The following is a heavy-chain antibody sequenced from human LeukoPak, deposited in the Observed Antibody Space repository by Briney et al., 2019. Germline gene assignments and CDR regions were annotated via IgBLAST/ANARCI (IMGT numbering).Heavy chain of an antibody. CDR2: IIPIFGIA. J-gene: IGHJ6*02. D-gene: IGHD6-13*01. Sequence: AVKVSCKASGGTFSSYAISWVRQAPGQGLEWMGRIIPIFGIANYAQKIQSRVTITADKSSSTEYMELSSLRSEDTAVYYCARVVYSTGMDVWGQGTTVTVSS. CDR1: GGTFSSYA. V-gene: IGHV1-69*04. CDR3: ARVVYSTGMDV.